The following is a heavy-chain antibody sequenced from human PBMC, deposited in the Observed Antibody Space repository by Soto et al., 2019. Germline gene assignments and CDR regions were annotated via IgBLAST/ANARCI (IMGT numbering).Heavy chain of an antibody. D-gene: IGHD3-3*01. Sequence: SVKVSCKASGGTFSSYAISWVRQAPGQGLEWMGGIIPIFGIANYAQKFQGRVTITADKSTSTAYMELSSLRSEDTAVYYCARSRRTNKRFLEWPDAFDIWGQGTMVTVSS. CDR3: ARSRRTNKRFLEWPDAFDI. J-gene: IGHJ3*02. CDR1: GGTFSSYA. V-gene: IGHV1-69*10. CDR2: IIPIFGIA.